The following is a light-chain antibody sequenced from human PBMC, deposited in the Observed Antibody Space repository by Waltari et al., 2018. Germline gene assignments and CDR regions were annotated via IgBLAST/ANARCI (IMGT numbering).Light chain of an antibody. J-gene: IGKJ2*01. CDR2: GAS. V-gene: IGKV3-20*01. CDR1: QSITKRY. Sequence: VLTQSPGTLSLSPGDRATLSCRASQSITKRYFAWYQQNPGQAPRLLIYGASSRAAGIPDRFGGSGSGTEFTLTISRLEAEDSAVYYCQQYGSSIMYTFGQGTKLEIK. CDR3: QQYGSSIMYT.